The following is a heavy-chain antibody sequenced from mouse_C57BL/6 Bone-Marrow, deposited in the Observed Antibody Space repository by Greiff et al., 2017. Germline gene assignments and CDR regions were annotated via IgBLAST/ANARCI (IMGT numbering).Heavy chain of an antibody. CDR3: TRGSSTMASY. Sequence: EVKLVESGGGLVQPGGSMKLSCAASGFTFSDAWMDWVRQSPEQGLEWVAEIRNKANNHATYYAESVKGRFTISRDDSKSSVYLQMNSLRAEDTGIYYCTRGSSTMASYWGQGTTLTVSS. CDR2: IRNKANNHAT. J-gene: IGHJ2*01. D-gene: IGHD1-1*02. V-gene: IGHV6-6*01. CDR1: GFTFSDAW.